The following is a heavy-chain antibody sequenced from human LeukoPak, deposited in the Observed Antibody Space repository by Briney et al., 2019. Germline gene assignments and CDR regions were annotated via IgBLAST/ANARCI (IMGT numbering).Heavy chain of an antibody. Sequence: KPSETLSLTCTVSGGSISSGSYYWSWIRQPAGKGLEWIGRIYTSGSTNYNPSLKSRVTISVDTSKNQFSLKLSSVTAADTAVYYCARDSSWYWYFDLWGRGTLVTVSS. V-gene: IGHV4-61*02. CDR3: ARDSSWYWYFDL. J-gene: IGHJ2*01. CDR2: IYTSGST. CDR1: GGSISSGSYY. D-gene: IGHD6-13*01.